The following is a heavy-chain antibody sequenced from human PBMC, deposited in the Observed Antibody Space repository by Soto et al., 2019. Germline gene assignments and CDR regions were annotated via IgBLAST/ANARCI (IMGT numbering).Heavy chain of an antibody. CDR1: GFTFSFYA. D-gene: IGHD5-12*01. Sequence: GGSLRLSCAASGFTFSFYAMNWVRQAPGKGLGWVALISYDGGAKYHADSVKGRFTISRDNSKNTLYLQMNSLRGDDTAVYYCAKDWNRGGYPKGGLDIWGPGTMVTVSS. CDR3: AKDWNRGGYPKGGLDI. V-gene: IGHV3-30*04. CDR2: ISYDGGAK. J-gene: IGHJ3*02.